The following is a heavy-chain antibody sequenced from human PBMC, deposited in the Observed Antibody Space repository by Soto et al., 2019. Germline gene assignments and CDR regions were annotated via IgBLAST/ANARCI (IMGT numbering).Heavy chain of an antibody. CDR2: INAGNGNT. CDR3: ARNPNYYDSSGYYVWFDP. CDR1: GYTFTSYA. J-gene: IGHJ5*02. D-gene: IGHD3-22*01. V-gene: IGHV1-3*01. Sequence: ASVKVSCKASGYTFTSYAMHWVRQAPGQRLEWMGWINAGNGNTKYSQKFQGRVTITRDTSASTAYMELSSLRSEDTAVYYCARNPNYYDSSGYYVWFDPRGQGTLVTVSS.